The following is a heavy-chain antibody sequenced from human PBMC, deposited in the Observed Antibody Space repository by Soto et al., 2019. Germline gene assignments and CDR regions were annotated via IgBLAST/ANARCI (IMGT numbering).Heavy chain of an antibody. Sequence: GGSLRLSCAASGFIFSSYGMHWVRQAPGKGLEWVAVIWYDGSNKYYADSVKGRFTISRDNSKNTLYLQMNSLRAEDTAVYYCARGGSSVWEGSFDYWGQGTLVTVSS. CDR1: GFIFSSYG. CDR3: ARGGSSVWEGSFDY. CDR2: IWYDGSNK. J-gene: IGHJ4*02. V-gene: IGHV3-33*01. D-gene: IGHD1-26*01.